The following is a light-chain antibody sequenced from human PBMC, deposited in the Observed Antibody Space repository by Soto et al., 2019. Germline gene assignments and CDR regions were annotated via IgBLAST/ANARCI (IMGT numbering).Light chain of an antibody. CDR3: QQYYETPHT. J-gene: IGKJ2*01. V-gene: IGKV4-1*01. CDR2: WAS. Sequence: DIVMTQSPDSLAVSLGERATINCTSSQSVLDSSTNKNYLSWYHQKPGQPPQLLIHWASIRESGVPDRLSGSGSRTDFTLTISSLQAEDVAIYYCQQYYETPHTFGLGTKLEIK. CDR1: QSVLDSSTNKNY.